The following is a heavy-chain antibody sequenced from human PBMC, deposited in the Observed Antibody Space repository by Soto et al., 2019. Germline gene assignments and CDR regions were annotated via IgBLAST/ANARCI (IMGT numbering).Heavy chain of an antibody. CDR1: GLTFSSYW. CDR3: ARGEATGEDP. CDR2: IKEDGSEK. D-gene: IGHD3-10*01. Sequence: EVQLVESGGGLAQPGGSLRLSCVASGLTFSSYWMTWVRQAPGKGLEWVANIKEDGSEKYYVDSVKGRFTISRDNAKNSLYPQMNNLRVEHTAVYYCARGEATGEDPWGQGTLVTVSS. V-gene: IGHV3-7*01. J-gene: IGHJ5*01.